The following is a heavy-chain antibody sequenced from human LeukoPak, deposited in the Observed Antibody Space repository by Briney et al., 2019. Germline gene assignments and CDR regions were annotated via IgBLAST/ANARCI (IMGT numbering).Heavy chain of an antibody. Sequence: GGSLRLSCAASGFTFSSYAMSWVRQAPGKGLEWVSAISGSGGSTYYADSVKGRFTISRDNSKNTLYLQMNSLRAEDTAVYYCAKDRSPQGGYYGMDVWGQGTTVTVSS. V-gene: IGHV3-23*01. J-gene: IGHJ6*02. CDR3: AKDRSPQGGYYGMDV. CDR1: GFTFSSYA. CDR2: ISGSGGST. D-gene: IGHD1-26*01.